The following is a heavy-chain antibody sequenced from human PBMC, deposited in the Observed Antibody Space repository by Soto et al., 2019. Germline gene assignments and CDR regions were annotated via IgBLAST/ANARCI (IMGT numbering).Heavy chain of an antibody. CDR2: IRSKANSYAT. D-gene: IGHD3-22*01. CDR3: TSLTYYYDSSGYPAPDY. CDR1: GFTFSGSA. Sequence: EVQLVESGGGLVQPGGSLKLSCAASGFTFSGSAMHWVRQASGKGLEWVGRIRSKANSYATAYAASVKCRFTISRDDSKNTAYLQMNSLKTEDTAVYYCTSLTYYYDSSGYPAPDYWGQGTLVTVSS. V-gene: IGHV3-73*02. J-gene: IGHJ4*02.